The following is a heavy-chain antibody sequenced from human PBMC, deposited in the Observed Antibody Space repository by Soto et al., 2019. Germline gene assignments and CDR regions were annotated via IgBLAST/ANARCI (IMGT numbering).Heavy chain of an antibody. V-gene: IGHV4-59*01. CDR2: VSDSGST. Sequence: QVQLQESGPGLVKPSETLSLTCTVSGGSISSYYWSWIRQSPEKGLQWIGNVSDSGSTNYNPSLKSRVTISVDTSKNQFSLMLSSVDAADSAVYYCARGPGGERGANYYYYHSVMDVWGQGAPVTVSS. CDR1: GGSISSYY. CDR3: ARGPGGERGANYYYYHSVMDV. J-gene: IGHJ6*02. D-gene: IGHD3-16*01.